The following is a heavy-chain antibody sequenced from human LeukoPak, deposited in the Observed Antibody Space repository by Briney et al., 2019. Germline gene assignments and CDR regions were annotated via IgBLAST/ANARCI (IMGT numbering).Heavy chain of an antibody. CDR2: ISGSGGST. D-gene: IGHD3-16*02. CDR3: AKVLDDYIWGSYRYFDY. CDR1: GFTFSSYA. J-gene: IGHJ4*02. Sequence: GGSLRLSCAASGFTFSSYAMSWVRQAPGKGLEWVSAISGSGGSTYYADSVKGRFTISRDNSKNMLFLQMNSLRAEDTAVYYCAKVLDDYIWGSYRYFDYWGQGTLVTVSS. V-gene: IGHV3-23*01.